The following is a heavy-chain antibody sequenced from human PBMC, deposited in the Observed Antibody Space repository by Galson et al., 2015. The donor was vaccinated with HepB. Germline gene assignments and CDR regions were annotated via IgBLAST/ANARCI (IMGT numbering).Heavy chain of an antibody. D-gene: IGHD3-10*01. V-gene: IGHV1-69*04. Sequence: SVKVSCKASGGTFSSYAISWVRQAPGQGLEWMGRIIPILGIANYAQKFQGRVTITADKSTSTAYMELSSLRSEDTAVYYCARGRSSPPGGRYYYYMDVWGKGTTVTVSS. CDR1: GGTFSSYA. J-gene: IGHJ6*03. CDR2: IIPILGIA. CDR3: ARGRSSPPGGRYYYYMDV.